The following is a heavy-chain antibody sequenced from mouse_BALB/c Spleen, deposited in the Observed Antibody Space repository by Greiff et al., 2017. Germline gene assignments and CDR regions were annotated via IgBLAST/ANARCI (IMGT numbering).Heavy chain of an antibody. CDR3: ASRYGSIPYAMDY. V-gene: IGHV2-2*02. Sequence: QVQLQQSGPGLVQPSQSLSITCTVSGFSLTSYGVHWVRQSPGKGLEWLGVIWSGGSTDYNAAFISRLSISKDNSKGQVFFKMNSLQANDTAIDYCASRYGSIPYAMDYWGQGTSVTVSA. CDR2: IWSGGST. D-gene: IGHD1-1*01. J-gene: IGHJ4*01. CDR1: GFSLTSYG.